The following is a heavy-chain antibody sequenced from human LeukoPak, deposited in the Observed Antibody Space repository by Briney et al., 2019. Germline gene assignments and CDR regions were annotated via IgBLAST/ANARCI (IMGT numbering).Heavy chain of an antibody. CDR3: ARENEFMYYYDSSANRGWLDY. J-gene: IGHJ4*02. CDR1: GFTFSSYW. CDR2: IKQDGSEK. D-gene: IGHD3-22*01. V-gene: IGHV3-7*01. Sequence: GGSLRLSCAASGFTFSSYWMSWVRQAPGKGLEWVANIKQDGSEKYYVDSVKGRFTISRDNAKNSLYLQMNSLRAEDTAVYYCARENEFMYYYDSSANRGWLDYWGQGTLVTVSS.